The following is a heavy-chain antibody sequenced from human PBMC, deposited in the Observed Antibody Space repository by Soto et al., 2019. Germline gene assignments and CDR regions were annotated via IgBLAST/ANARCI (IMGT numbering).Heavy chain of an antibody. CDR3: ARDAEASVNVMGTIRSGYYYQVLDV. CDR2: VSYDGSGK. J-gene: IGHJ6*02. D-gene: IGHD3-10*01. Sequence: QVQLVESGGGVVQPGRSLRLSCVGSGFTFSSYGIHWVRQAPGKGLEWVAVVSYDGSGKYYADSVKGRFTISRDNSKNTLYLQMNLLGVEDTAVYHCARDAEASVNVMGTIRSGYYYQVLDVWGQGTTVFVSS. V-gene: IGHV3-30*03. CDR1: GFTFSSYG.